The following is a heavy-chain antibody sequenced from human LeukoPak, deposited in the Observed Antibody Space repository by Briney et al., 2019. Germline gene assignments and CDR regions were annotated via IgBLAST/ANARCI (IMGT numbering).Heavy chain of an antibody. CDR2: IYTSGST. CDR3: AAQRKNSYGYTFLDY. J-gene: IGHJ4*02. Sequence: SETLSLTCTVSGGSISSYYWSWLRQPPGKGLEWIGYIYTSGSTNYNPSLKSRVTISVDTSKNQFSLKLSSVTAADTAVYYCAAQRKNSYGYTFLDYWGQGTLVTVSS. V-gene: IGHV4-4*09. CDR1: GGSISSYY. D-gene: IGHD5-18*01.